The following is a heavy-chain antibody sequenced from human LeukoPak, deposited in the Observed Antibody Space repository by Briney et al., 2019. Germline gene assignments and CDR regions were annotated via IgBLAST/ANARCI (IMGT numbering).Heavy chain of an antibody. CDR1: GGSIGSSDYY. CDR2: IFYSGST. J-gene: IGHJ6*02. V-gene: IGHV4-30-4*01. Sequence: PSETLSLTCTVSGGSIGSSDYYWSWIRQPPGKGLEWIGYIFYSGSTHYNPSLRSRVTISLDTSKNQFSLKLSSVTAADTAVYYCARDSVAAIGTGYYYYGMDVWGQGTTVTVSS. CDR3: ARDSVAAIGTGYYYYGMDV. D-gene: IGHD1-1*01.